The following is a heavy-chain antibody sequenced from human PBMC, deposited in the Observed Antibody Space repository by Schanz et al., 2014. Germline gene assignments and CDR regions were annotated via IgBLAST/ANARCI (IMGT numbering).Heavy chain of an antibody. D-gene: IGHD3-10*01. V-gene: IGHV3-23*04. CDR1: GFTFSSYA. CDR2: ISGGGGTT. J-gene: IGHJ4*02. CDR3: AKDPRGDKNDRAYYFDY. Sequence: DVQLVESGGGLVQPGGSLRLSCAASGFTFSSYAMSWVRQAPGKGLEWVSAISGGGGTTYYANSVKGRFGISRDNSENTLYLQMSSLRVEDTAVYYCAKDPRGDKNDRAYYFDYWGQGTLVSVSS.